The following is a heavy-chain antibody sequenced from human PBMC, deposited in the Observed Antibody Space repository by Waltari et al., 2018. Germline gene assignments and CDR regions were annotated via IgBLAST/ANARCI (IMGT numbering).Heavy chain of an antibody. CDR2: MSYSGAS. D-gene: IGHD5-12*01. Sequence: GSSRRPPVQGLEWIRTMSYSGASHSDPPLQSRVTISRATSKNLLSLILGSVTAADTAVYYCATYIGASVGTAAFDVWGLGTMVTVSS. V-gene: IGHV4-39*01. CDR3: ATYIGASVGTAAFDV. J-gene: IGHJ3*01.